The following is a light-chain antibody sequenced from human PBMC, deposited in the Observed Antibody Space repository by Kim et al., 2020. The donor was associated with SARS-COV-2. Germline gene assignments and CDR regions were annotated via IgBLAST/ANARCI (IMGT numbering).Light chain of an antibody. Sequence: DIQMTQPPSTLSASVGDRVTITCRASQSISSWLAWYQQKPGKAPKLLIYKASSLESGVPSRFSGSGSGTEFTLTISSLQPDDFATYYCQQYNRTFGQGTKVDIK. CDR1: QSISSW. V-gene: IGKV1-5*03. J-gene: IGKJ1*01. CDR3: QQYNRT. CDR2: KAS.